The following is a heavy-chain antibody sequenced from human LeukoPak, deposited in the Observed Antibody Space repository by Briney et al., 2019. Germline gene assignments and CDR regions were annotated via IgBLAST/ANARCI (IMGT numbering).Heavy chain of an antibody. CDR3: AYGGDAYKTGY. J-gene: IGHJ4*02. D-gene: IGHD5-24*01. V-gene: IGHV4-59*01. Sequence: ETLSLTCTVSGASITDYYWSWIRQPPAKGLEWIGYIYYTGSPNYNPSLKSRVTLSLDRSQNQFSLKLTSVTAVDTAVYYCAYGGDAYKTGYWGQGTLVTVSS. CDR2: IYYTGSP. CDR1: GASITDYY.